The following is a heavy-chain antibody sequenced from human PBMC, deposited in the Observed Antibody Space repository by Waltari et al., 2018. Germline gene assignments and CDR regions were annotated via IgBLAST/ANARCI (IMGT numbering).Heavy chain of an antibody. CDR3: ARVLGALGVGDYFDY. J-gene: IGHJ4*02. CDR2: IIPSCGTA. D-gene: IGHD1-26*01. Sequence: QVQLVQSGAEVKKPGSSVKVSCKASGGTFSSYAISWVRPAPGQGLEWMGGIIPSCGTANYAQKFQGRVTITADESTSTAYMELSSLRSEDTAVYYCARVLGALGVGDYFDYWGQGTLVTVSS. V-gene: IGHV1-69*01. CDR1: GGTFSSYA.